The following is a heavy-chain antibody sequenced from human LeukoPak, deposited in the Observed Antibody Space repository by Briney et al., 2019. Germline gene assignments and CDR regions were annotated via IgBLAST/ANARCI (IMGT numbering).Heavy chain of an antibody. CDR3: ARNYGSGSYTAFDI. J-gene: IGHJ3*02. D-gene: IGHD3-10*01. CDR2: INPNSGGT. Sequence: GASVKVSCKASGYTFTGYYMHWVRQAPGQGLEWMGWINPNSGGTNYAQKFQGWVTMTRDTSISTAYMELSRLRSDDTAVYYCARNYGSGSYTAFDIWGQGTMVTVSS. CDR1: GYTFTGYY. V-gene: IGHV1-2*04.